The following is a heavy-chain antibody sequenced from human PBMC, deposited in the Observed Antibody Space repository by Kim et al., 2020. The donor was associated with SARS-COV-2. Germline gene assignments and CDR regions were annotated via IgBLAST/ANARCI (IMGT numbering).Heavy chain of an antibody. CDR3: ARDSAVYYYGMDV. J-gene: IGHJ6*02. CDR2: IWYDGSNK. CDR1: GFTFSSYG. Sequence: GGSLRLSCAASGFTFSSYGMHWVRQAPGKGLEWVAAIWYDGSNKYYADSVKGRFTISRDNSKNTLYLQMNSLRAEDTAVYYCARDSAVYYYGMDVWGQGT. D-gene: IGHD3-10*01. V-gene: IGHV3-33*01.